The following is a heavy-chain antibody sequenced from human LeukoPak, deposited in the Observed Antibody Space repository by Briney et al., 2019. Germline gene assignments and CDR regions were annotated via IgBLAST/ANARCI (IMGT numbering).Heavy chain of an antibody. CDR1: VGSISSYY. V-gene: IGHV4-59*01. D-gene: IGHD2-2*01. CDR2: IYYSGST. CDR3: ARRVVDSRWNFDV. Sequence: PSETLSLTCTVSVGSISSYYWSWIRQPPGKGLEWIGNIYYSGSTNYNPSLKSRVTISVDTSKNQVSLELRSVTAADTAVYYCARRVVDSRWNFDVWGRGTLVTVYS. J-gene: IGHJ2*01.